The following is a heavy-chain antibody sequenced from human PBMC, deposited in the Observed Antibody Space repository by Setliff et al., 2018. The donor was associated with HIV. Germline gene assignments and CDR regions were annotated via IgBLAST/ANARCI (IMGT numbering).Heavy chain of an antibody. V-gene: IGHV3-74*01. CDR2: INSGDTTT. J-gene: IGHJ3*02. CDR3: AKTMEPRRVTRVDCSGGTCYPIYGGDSFDI. Sequence: GGSLRLSCAASGFTLRSYKMHWVRQGPGKGLVWVSRINSGDTTTNYADSVKGRFTISRDDAKNTLFLQMSSLRPEDTAVYYCAKTMEPRRVTRVDCSGGTCYPIYGGDSFDIWGQGTMVTVSS. D-gene: IGHD2-15*01. CDR1: GFTLRSYK.